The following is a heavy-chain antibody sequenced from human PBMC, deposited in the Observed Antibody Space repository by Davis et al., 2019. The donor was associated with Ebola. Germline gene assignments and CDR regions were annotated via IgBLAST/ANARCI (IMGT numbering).Heavy chain of an antibody. CDR3: ARAGEDGGVRLFTYYYGMDV. D-gene: IGHD2/OR15-2a*01. CDR2: IGPSGNSF. CDR1: GFTFSDYY. J-gene: IGHJ6*02. Sequence: PGGSLRLSCEVSGFTFSDYYMSWIRQAPGKGLEWIAYIGPSGNSFYCADSVKGRFTISRDNYANILYLQMNDLRTDDTAVYYCARAGEDGGVRLFTYYYGMDVWGQGTKVTVSS. V-gene: IGHV3-11*01.